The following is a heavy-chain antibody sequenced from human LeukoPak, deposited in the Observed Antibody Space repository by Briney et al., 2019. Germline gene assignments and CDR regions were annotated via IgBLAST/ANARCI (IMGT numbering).Heavy chain of an antibody. CDR1: GFTVSSNY. CDR2: IYSGGST. CDR3: ARDPSGYYFDY. J-gene: IGHJ4*02. Sequence: GGSLRLSCAASGFTVSSNYMSWVRQAPGKGLEWVSVIYSGGSTYYADSVKGGFTISRDNSKNTLYLQMNSLRAENTAVYYCARDPSGYYFDYWGQGTLVTVSS. V-gene: IGHV3-66*01. D-gene: IGHD1-26*01.